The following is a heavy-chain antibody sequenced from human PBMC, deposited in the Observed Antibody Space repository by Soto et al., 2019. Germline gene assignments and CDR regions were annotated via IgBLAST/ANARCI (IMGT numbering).Heavy chain of an antibody. CDR1: GFTFSDYY. D-gene: IGHD2-15*01. J-gene: IGHJ3*02. CDR2: ISSSGSTI. V-gene: IGHV3-11*01. CDR3: ARDPDLVAAMAFAFDI. Sequence: QVQLVESGGGLVKPGGSLRLSCAASGFTFSDYYMSWIRQAPGKGLEWVSYISSSGSTIYYADSVKGRFTISRDNAKNSLYLRMNSLRAEDTAVYYCARDPDLVAAMAFAFDIWGQGTMVTVSS.